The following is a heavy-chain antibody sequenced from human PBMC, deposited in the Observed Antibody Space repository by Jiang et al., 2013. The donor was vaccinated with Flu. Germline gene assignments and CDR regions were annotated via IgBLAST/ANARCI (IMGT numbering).Heavy chain of an antibody. V-gene: IGHV3-21*01. J-gene: IGHJ1*01. Sequence: GSLTLSCTASGFTFSTMSMNWVRQAPGKGLEWVASISGRNTYIYYSDSVRGRFTISRDNAENSLYLQMDNLRADDSGVYYCAMLQGYWGQGTLVTVSA. CDR3: AMLQGY. CDR2: ISGRNTYI. CDR1: GFTFSTMS.